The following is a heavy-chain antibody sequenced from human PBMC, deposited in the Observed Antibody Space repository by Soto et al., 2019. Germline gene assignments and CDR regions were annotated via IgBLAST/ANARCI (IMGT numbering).Heavy chain of an antibody. Sequence: GGSLRLSCAASGFTFSSYSMNWVRQAPGKGLEWVSYISSSSSTIYYADSVKGRFTISRDNAKNSLYLQMNSLRAEDTAVYYCARVSAQQWLVLFDAFDIWGQGTMVTVSS. CDR1: GFTFSSYS. CDR2: ISSSSSTI. D-gene: IGHD6-19*01. V-gene: IGHV3-48*01. J-gene: IGHJ3*02. CDR3: ARVSAQQWLVLFDAFDI.